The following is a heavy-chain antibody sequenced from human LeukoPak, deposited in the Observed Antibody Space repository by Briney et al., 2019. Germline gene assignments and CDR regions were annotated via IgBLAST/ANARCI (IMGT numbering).Heavy chain of an antibody. CDR1: GGSISSSSYY. V-gene: IGHV4-39*01. CDR3: ASFTTETTVFDY. D-gene: IGHD4-11*01. J-gene: IGHJ4*02. CDR2: IYYSGST. Sequence: PSETLSLTCTVSGGSISSSSYYWGWIRQPPGKGLEWIGSIYYSGSTFYNPSLKSRVTISVDTSKHQFSLKLSSVTAADTTVYYCASFTTETTVFDYWGQGTLVIVSS.